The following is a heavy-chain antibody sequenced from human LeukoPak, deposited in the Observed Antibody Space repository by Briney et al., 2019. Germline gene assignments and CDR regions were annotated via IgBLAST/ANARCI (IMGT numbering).Heavy chain of an antibody. V-gene: IGHV3-11*01. D-gene: IGHD4-17*01. J-gene: IGHJ4*02. Sequence: GGSLRLSCAASGFTFSDYYMSWLRQAPGKGLEWVSYISSSGSIIDYADSVKGRFTISRDNAKNSLYLQMNSLRAEDTAVYYCARFRLTVTTYAHLDYWGQGTLVTVSS. CDR3: ARFRLTVTTYAHLDY. CDR1: GFTFSDYY. CDR2: ISSSGSII.